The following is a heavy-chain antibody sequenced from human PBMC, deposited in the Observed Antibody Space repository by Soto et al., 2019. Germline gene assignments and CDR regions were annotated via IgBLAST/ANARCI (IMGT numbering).Heavy chain of an antibody. V-gene: IGHV3-74*01. CDR3: VRDGDGSGSYFSFGWFDP. CDR2: INGGGTNT. Sequence: GGSLRLSCAASGFTFSTYWMHWVRQAPGKGLVWVSRINGGGTNTTYADSVKGRFTVSRDNAKNTLFLQMNSLRAEDTAIYYCVRDGDGSGSYFSFGWFDPWGQGALVTVSS. J-gene: IGHJ5*02. D-gene: IGHD3-10*01. CDR1: GFTFSTYW.